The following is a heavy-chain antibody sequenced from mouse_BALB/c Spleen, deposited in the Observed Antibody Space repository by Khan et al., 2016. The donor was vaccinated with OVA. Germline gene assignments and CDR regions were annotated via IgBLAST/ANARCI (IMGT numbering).Heavy chain of an antibody. CDR3: TRDRIDY. CDR1: GYTFTTYW. J-gene: IGHJ2*01. V-gene: IGHV1-4*02. CDR2: FIPNSGYT. Sequence: VQLQESGAERAKPGASVKMSCKASGYTFTTYWMHCVKQRPGQDMEWIGYFIPNSGYTDYNEKFKNRATLSADKSSSTAYMQLSSLTSEDSAVYCCTRDRIDYWGQGTTLTVSS.